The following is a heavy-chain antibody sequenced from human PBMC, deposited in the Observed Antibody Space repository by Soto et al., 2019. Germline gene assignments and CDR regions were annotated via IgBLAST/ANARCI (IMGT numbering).Heavy chain of an antibody. Sequence: EVQLLQSGGGFVQPGGSLRLSCAASGFSFSSYAMNWVRQAPGKGLEWVSAINGSGDSTYYADSVKGRFTISRDNSKNTLSLQMSSLRAGDTAVYYCAKDSSRRRLDSWGQGTLVTVSS. V-gene: IGHV3-23*01. CDR2: INGSGDST. CDR3: AKDSSRRRLDS. J-gene: IGHJ5*01. CDR1: GFSFSSYA.